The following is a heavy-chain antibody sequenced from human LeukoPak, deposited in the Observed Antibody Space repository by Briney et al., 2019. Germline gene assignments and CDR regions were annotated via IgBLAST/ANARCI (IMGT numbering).Heavy chain of an antibody. Sequence: QPGRSLTLSCAASGFTFSRYGMHWVRQAPRKGLEWVAVIWYDGSNKYYADSVKGRFTVSRDNSKNTLYLQLNSLRAEDTAVYYCARDFTFDYWGQGTLVTVSS. CDR2: IWYDGSNK. D-gene: IGHD3-16*01. CDR3: ARDFTFDY. CDR1: GFTFSRYG. V-gene: IGHV3-33*08. J-gene: IGHJ4*02.